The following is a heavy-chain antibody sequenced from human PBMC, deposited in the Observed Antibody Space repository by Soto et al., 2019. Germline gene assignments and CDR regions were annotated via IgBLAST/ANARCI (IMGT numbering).Heavy chain of an antibody. CDR1: GYTFTSYG. D-gene: IGHD2-2*01. CDR2: ISAYNGNT. Sequence: QVQLVQSGAEVKKPGASVKVSCKASGYTFTSYGISWVRQAPGQGLEWMGWISAYNGNTHYAQKLQARVTMTTDTSARTAEKELRSLRPDDTPVYPGARHAAVRIIAYWRQGTLVTVSA. CDR3: ARHAAVRIIAY. V-gene: IGHV1-18*01. J-gene: IGHJ4*02.